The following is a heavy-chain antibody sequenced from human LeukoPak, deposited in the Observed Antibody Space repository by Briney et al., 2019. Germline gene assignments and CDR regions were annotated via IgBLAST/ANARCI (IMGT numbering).Heavy chain of an antibody. D-gene: IGHD6-19*01. Sequence: PSETLSLTCTVSGDSISSGDYYWTWIRQHLGKGLEWIGYIHYSGSTYYNPSLKSRVTISVDTSKNQFSLKVSSVTAADTAVYYCARAKYSSGWYLDYWGQGTLVTVSS. CDR3: ARAKYSSGWYLDY. V-gene: IGHV4-31*03. CDR2: IHYSGST. J-gene: IGHJ4*02. CDR1: GDSISSGDYY.